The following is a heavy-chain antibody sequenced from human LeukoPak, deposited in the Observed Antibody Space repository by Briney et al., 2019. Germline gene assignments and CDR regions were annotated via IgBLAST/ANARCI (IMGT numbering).Heavy chain of an antibody. V-gene: IGHV4-31*03. Sequence: PSETLSLTCTVSGGSISSGGYYWSWIPQHPGKGLEWIGYIYYSGSTYYNPSLKSRVTISVDTSKNQFSLKLSSVTAADTAVYYCARDTRRWFDPWGQGTLVTVSS. CDR3: ARDTRRWFDP. CDR2: IYYSGST. CDR1: GGSISSGGYY. J-gene: IGHJ5*02.